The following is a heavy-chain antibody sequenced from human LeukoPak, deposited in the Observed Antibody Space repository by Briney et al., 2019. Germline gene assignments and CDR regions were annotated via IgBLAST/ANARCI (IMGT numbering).Heavy chain of an antibody. V-gene: IGHV4-59*08. CDR2: IYYSGST. D-gene: IGHD6-13*01. CDR1: GGSISSYN. CDR3: ATGRWGSSWYRGFDP. Sequence: SGTLSLTCTVSGGSISSYNRSWIRQPPGKGLEWIGYIYYSGSTNYNPSLKSRVTISVDTSKTRFSLKLGSVTAADAAVYYCATGRWGSSWYRGFDPWGQGTLVTVSS. J-gene: IGHJ5*02.